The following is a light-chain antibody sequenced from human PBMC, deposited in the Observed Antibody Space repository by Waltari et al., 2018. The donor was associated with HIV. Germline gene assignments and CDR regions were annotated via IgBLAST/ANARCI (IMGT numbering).Light chain of an antibody. V-gene: IGLV1-51*01. Sequence: QSVLTQPPSVSAAPGPKVTISCSGSSSNIEHNYVSWYQQLPGTAPKLLIYDNNKRPSGIPDRFSGSKSGTSATLGITGLQTGDEADYYCGTWDSSLSGSVFGGGTKLTVL. CDR2: DNN. J-gene: IGLJ3*02. CDR1: SSNIEHNY. CDR3: GTWDSSLSGSV.